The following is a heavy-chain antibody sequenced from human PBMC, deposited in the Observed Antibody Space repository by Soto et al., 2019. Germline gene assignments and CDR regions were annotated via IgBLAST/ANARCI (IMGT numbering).Heavy chain of an antibody. D-gene: IGHD4-4*01. J-gene: IGHJ4*02. CDR2: ISAYDGNT. V-gene: IGHV1-18*01. CDR1: GYTFTGYG. Sequence: ASVKVSCKASGYTFTGYGISWVRQAPGQGLEWLGWISAYDGNTKYAQKVQGRVTMTTDTSTGTAYMELRSLRSDDTAVYYCARWGLYSLSVRSIDSWGQGTLVTVSS. CDR3: ARWGLYSLSVRSIDS.